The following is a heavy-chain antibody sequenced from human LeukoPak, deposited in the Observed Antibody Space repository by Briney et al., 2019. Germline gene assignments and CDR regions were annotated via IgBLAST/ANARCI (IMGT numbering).Heavy chain of an antibody. CDR2: ISGSGGST. V-gene: IGHV3-23*01. CDR3: ASDRGYYFDY. D-gene: IGHD2-21*02. CDR1: GFTFSSYA. J-gene: IGHJ4*02. Sequence: GGSLRLSCAASGFTFSSYAMSWVRQAPGKGLEWVSAISGSGGSTYYADSVKGRFTISRDNSKNTLYLQMKSLRPGDTYVYYCASDRGYYFDYWGQETRATVSS.